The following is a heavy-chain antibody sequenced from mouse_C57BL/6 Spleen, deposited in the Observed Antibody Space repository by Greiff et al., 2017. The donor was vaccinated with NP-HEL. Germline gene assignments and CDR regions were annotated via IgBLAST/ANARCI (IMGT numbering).Heavy chain of an antibody. J-gene: IGHJ2*01. D-gene: IGHD2-4*01. V-gene: IGHV1-59*01. CDR1: GYTFTSYW. Sequence: QVQLQQSGAELVRPGTSVKLSCKASGYTFTSYWMHWVKQRPGQGLEWIGVIDPSDSYTNYNQKFKGKATLTVDTSSSTAYMQLSSLTSEDSAVYYCAREEITLDYWGQGTTLTVSS. CDR2: IDPSDSYT. CDR3: AREEITLDY.